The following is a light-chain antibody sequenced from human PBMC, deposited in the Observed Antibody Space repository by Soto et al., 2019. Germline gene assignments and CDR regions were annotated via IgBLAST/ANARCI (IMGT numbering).Light chain of an antibody. Sequence: EIVLTQSPGTLSLSPGEGATLSCRASHSVDSSYLAWYQQKPDQAPRLLIYGASSGATGIPDRFSGSGSGTDFTLTISRLEPEDFAVYYCQQYGSSPRTFGQGTRRENK. CDR1: HSVDSSY. CDR2: GAS. V-gene: IGKV3-20*01. CDR3: QQYGSSPRT. J-gene: IGKJ5*01.